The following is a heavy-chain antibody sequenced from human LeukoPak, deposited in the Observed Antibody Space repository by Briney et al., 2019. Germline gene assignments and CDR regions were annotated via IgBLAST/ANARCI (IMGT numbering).Heavy chain of an antibody. J-gene: IGHJ4*02. CDR2: ISTDVIST. CDR3: ERDVAYDSSGHYYFDY. Sequence: PGGSLRLSCSASGFTFSSYTMHWVRQAPGKGLEYVSTISTDVISTYYANSVKGRFTISRDNSKNTLYLQMGSLRAEDMAVYYCERDVAYDSSGHYYFDYWGQGTLVTVSS. CDR1: GFTFSSYT. D-gene: IGHD3-22*01. V-gene: IGHV3-64*01.